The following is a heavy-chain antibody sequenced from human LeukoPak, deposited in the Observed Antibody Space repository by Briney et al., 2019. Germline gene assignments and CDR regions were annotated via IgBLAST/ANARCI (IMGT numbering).Heavy chain of an antibody. Sequence: PSETLSLTCTVSGGFISSYFWSWIRQPPGKGLEWIGYIYNSGSTNYNPSLKSRVTISVDTSKNQFSLKLTSVTAADAAVYYCARDGDHSSSFDYWGQGTLVTVSS. D-gene: IGHD6-13*01. J-gene: IGHJ4*02. CDR3: ARDGDHSSSFDY. V-gene: IGHV4-59*01. CDR1: GGFISSYF. CDR2: IYNSGST.